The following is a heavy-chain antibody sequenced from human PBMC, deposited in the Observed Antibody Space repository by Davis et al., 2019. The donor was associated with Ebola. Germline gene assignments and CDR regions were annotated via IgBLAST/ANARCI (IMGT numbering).Heavy chain of an antibody. V-gene: IGHV3-11*04. J-gene: IGHJ4*02. CDR3: ARLVDGLDY. CDR2: ISSSGSTI. D-gene: IGHD2-2*01. Sequence: PSETLSLTCTVSGGSISSSSYYWGWIRQPPGKGLEWVSYISSSGSTIYYADSVKGRFTISRDNAKNSLYLQMNSLRAEDTAVYYCARLVDGLDYWGQGTLVTVSS. CDR1: GGSISSSSYY.